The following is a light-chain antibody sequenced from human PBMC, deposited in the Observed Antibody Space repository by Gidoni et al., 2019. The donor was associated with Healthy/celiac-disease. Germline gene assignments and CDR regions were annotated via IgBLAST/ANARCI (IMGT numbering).Light chain of an antibody. V-gene: IGLV2-23*02. CDR3: CSYAGSSTVV. CDR1: SSDVWSYNL. Sequence: QSALTQPASVSGSPGQSITISCTGTSSDVWSYNLVSWYQQHPVKAPKLMIYEVSKRPSGVSNRFSGSKSGNTASLTISGLQAEDEADYYCCSYAGSSTVVFGGGTTLTVL. J-gene: IGLJ2*01. CDR2: EVS.